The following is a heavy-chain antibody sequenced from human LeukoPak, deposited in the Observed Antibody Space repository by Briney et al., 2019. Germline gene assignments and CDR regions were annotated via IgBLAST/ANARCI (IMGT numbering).Heavy chain of an antibody. CDR1: GFTFSSYA. D-gene: IGHD2-15*01. CDR2: ISGSGGST. V-gene: IGHV3-23*01. J-gene: IGHJ4*02. Sequence: PGGSLRLSCAASGFTFSSYAMSWVRQAPGKGLEWVSAISGSGGSTYYADSVKGRFTISRDNSKNTLYLQMNSLRAEDTAVYYCATLQGYCSGGSCYSGDYWGQGTPVTVSS. CDR3: ATLQGYCSGGSCYSGDY.